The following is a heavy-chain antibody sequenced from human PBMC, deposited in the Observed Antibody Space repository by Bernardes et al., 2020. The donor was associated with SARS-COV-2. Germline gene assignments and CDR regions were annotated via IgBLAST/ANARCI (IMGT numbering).Heavy chain of an antibody. D-gene: IGHD2-2*01. J-gene: IGHJ1*01. Sequence: SETLSLTCAVYGEFLSGYYWSWTRQPPGKGLEWIGEIDHLGRTKYNPSLKSRVTISVDTSKNQISLKMNSVTAADTAVYYCARPQFCSSTTCTGPLLIWGQGNLVTVSS. CDR3: ARPQFCSSTTCTGPLLI. CDR2: IDHLGRT. CDR1: GEFLSGYY. V-gene: IGHV4-34*01.